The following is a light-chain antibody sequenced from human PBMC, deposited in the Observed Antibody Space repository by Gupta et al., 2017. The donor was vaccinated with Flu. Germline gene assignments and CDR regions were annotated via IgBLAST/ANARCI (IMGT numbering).Light chain of an antibody. J-gene: IGLJ2*01. CDR2: EGS. CDR3: CSYAGSVV. Sequence: QSALTQPASVSGSPGQSIPISCPGTSSDVGSYNLVSWYQQHPGKAPKLMIYEGSKRPSGVSNRFSGSKSGNTASLTISGLQAEDEADYYCCSYAGSVVFGGGTKLTVL. CDR1: SSDVGSYNL. V-gene: IGLV2-23*01.